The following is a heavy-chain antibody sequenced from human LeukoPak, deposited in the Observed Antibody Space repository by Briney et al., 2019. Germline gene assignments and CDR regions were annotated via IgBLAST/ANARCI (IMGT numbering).Heavy chain of an antibody. CDR3: ARDGQWELPVPYSFDY. CDR2: IIPILGIA. CDR1: VGTFSSYT. V-gene: IGHV1-69*04. J-gene: IGHJ4*02. D-gene: IGHD1-26*01. Sequence: SVKVSCKASVGTFSSYTISWVRQAPGQGLEWMGRIIPILGIANYAQKFQGRVTITADKSTSTAYMELSSLRSEDTAVYYCARDGQWELPVPYSFDYWGQGTLVTVSS.